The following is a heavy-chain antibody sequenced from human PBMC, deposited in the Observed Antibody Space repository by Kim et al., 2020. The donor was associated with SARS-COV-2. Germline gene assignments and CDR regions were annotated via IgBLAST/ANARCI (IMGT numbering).Heavy chain of an antibody. J-gene: IGHJ4*02. Sequence: SVKVSCKASGGTFSSYAISWVRQAPGQGLEWMGGIIPIFGTANYAQKLQGRVTITADESTSTAYMELSSLRSEDTAVYYCASPSWYYDYIWGSYRYYFDYWGQGTLVTVSS. CDR2: IIPIFGTA. CDR3: ASPSWYYDYIWGSYRYYFDY. V-gene: IGHV1-69*13. CDR1: GGTFSSYA. D-gene: IGHD3-16*02.